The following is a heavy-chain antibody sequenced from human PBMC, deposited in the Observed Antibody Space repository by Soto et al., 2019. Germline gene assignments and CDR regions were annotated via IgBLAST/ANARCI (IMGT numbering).Heavy chain of an antibody. CDR2: ISYDGSNK. V-gene: IGHV3-30*18. D-gene: IGHD2-15*01. Sequence: QVQLVESGGGVVQRGRSLRLSCAASGFTFSSYGMHWVRQAPGKGLEWVAVISYDGSNKYYADSVKGRFTISRDNSKNTLYLQMNSLRAEDTAVYYCAKDRRKVVVAAPFDYWGQGTLVTVSS. CDR1: GFTFSSYG. J-gene: IGHJ4*02. CDR3: AKDRRKVVVAAPFDY.